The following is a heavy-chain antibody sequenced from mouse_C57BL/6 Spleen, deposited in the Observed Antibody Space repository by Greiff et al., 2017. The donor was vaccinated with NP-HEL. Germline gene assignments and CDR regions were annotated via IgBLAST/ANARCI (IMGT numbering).Heavy chain of an antibody. CDR2: IYPGSGNT. J-gene: IGHJ2*01. V-gene: IGHV1-76*01. D-gene: IGHD3-2*02. CDR3: ARSWAQGKGFDY. Sequence: VKVVESGAELVRPGASVKLSCKASGYTFTDYYINWVKQRPGQGLEWIARIYPGSGNTYYNEKFKGKATLTAEKSSSTAYMPLSSLTSEDSAVYFCARSWAQGKGFDYWGQGTTLTVSS. CDR1: GYTFTDYY.